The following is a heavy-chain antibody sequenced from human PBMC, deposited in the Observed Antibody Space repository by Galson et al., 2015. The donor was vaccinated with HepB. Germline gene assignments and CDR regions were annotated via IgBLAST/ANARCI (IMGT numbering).Heavy chain of an antibody. Sequence: SVKVSCKASGYTFTSYAMHWVRQAPGQRLEWMGWINAGNGNTKYSQKFQGRVTITRDTSASTAYMELSSLRSEDTAVYYCARGQYSSGWYPNYWGQGTLVTVSS. V-gene: IGHV1-3*01. CDR2: INAGNGNT. CDR3: ARGQYSSGWYPNY. D-gene: IGHD6-19*01. J-gene: IGHJ4*02. CDR1: GYTFTSYA.